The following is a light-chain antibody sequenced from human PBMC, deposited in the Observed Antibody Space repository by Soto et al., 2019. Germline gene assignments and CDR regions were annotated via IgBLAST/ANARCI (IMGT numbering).Light chain of an antibody. CDR3: AAWDDSLNGYV. J-gene: IGLJ1*01. CDR2: NNN. V-gene: IGLV1-44*01. Sequence: QSVLTQPPSASGTPGQRITISCSGSSSNIGSNTVNWYQQLPCTAPKLLIYNNNQRPSGGPYRFSGSTSGTSASLAISGLHSEDEADYYCAAWDDSLNGYVFGTGTKVTVL. CDR1: SSNIGSNT.